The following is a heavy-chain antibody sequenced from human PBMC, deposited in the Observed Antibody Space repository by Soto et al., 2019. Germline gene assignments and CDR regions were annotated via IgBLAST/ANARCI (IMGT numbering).Heavy chain of an antibody. J-gene: IGHJ6*02. D-gene: IGHD2-15*01. CDR3: ARATGNCSAGNCYYYGLDV. V-gene: IGHV1-8*01. CDR1: GYTFTFFD. CDR2: MNPKTGNT. Sequence: QMQLVQSGAEVKRPGASVKVSCQSAGYTFTFFDVNWVRQAPGQGLEWMGWMNPKTGNTGYPQKFQGSVTMTRDTSINTAYLEVSSLRSEDTAVYYCARATGNCSAGNCYYYGLDVWGQGTTVTVS.